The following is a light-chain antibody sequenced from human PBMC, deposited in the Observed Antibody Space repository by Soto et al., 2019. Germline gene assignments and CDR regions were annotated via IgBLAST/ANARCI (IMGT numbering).Light chain of an antibody. J-gene: IGKJ1*01. V-gene: IGKV3-20*01. Sequence: EIVLTQSPGTLSLSPGERATLSCRARQSVSSSYLAWYQQKPSQAPRLLIYGASSRATGIPDRFSGSGSGTDFTLTISRLEPKDFAVYYCQQYGSSPTFGQGTKVEIK. CDR3: QQYGSSPT. CDR2: GAS. CDR1: QSVSSSY.